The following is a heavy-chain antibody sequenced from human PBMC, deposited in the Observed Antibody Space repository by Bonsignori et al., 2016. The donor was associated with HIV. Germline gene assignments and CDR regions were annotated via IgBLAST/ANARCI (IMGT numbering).Heavy chain of an antibody. CDR3: ASSDLTYCNGGSCYSEGYMDV. D-gene: IGHD2-15*01. J-gene: IGHJ6*03. CDR2: IKQDGSEK. Sequence: VRQAPGKGLEWVANIKQDGSEKYYVDSVKGRFTISRDNAKKSLYLQMNSLRAEDTAVYYCASSDLTYCNGGSCYSEGYMDVWGKGTTVTVSS. V-gene: IGHV3-7*03.